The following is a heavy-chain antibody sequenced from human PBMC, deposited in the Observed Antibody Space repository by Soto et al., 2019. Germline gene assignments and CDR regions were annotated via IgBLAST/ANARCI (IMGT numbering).Heavy chain of an antibody. Sequence: SETLSLTCTVSGGSISSYYWSWIRQPPGKGLEWIGYIYYSGSTNYNPSLKSRVTISVDTSKNQFSLKLSSVTAADTAVYYCARAQGYYDSSGYYPGPYYYGMDVWGQGTTVTVS. J-gene: IGHJ6*02. CDR3: ARAQGYYDSSGYYPGPYYYGMDV. CDR2: IYYSGST. D-gene: IGHD3-22*01. CDR1: GGSISSYY. V-gene: IGHV4-59*12.